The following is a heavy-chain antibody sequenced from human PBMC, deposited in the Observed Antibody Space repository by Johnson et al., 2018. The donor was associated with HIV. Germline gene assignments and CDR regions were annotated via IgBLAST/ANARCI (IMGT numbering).Heavy chain of an antibody. V-gene: IGHV3-30*01. D-gene: IGHD3-22*01. CDR3: ARSSGYYGTDAFDI. Sequence: AVIWFDGFNNYYADSVKGRFTISRDNSKNTLFLQMNTLRAEDTAVYYCARSSGYYGTDAFDIWGQGTMVTVSS. J-gene: IGHJ3*02. CDR2: IWFDGFNN.